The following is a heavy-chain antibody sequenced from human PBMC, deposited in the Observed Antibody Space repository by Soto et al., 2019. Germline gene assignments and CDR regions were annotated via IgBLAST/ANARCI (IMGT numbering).Heavy chain of an antibody. V-gene: IGHV4-31*03. Sequence: SETLSLTCTVSGGSISSGGYYWSWIRQHPGKGLEWIGYIYYSGSTYYNPSLKSRVTISVDTSKNQFSLKLSSVTAADTAVYYCARHRYSYGGYYYYGMDVWGQGTTVTVS. CDR2: IYYSGST. D-gene: IGHD5-18*01. CDR3: ARHRYSYGGYYYYGMDV. J-gene: IGHJ6*02. CDR1: GGSISSGGYY.